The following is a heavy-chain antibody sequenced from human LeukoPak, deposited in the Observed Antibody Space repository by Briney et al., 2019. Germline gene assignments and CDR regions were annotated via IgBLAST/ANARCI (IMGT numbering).Heavy chain of an antibody. CDR1: GFTFSNHA. V-gene: IGHV3-64*01. D-gene: IGHD4-17*01. CDR2: ISPNGGST. J-gene: IGHJ4*02. Sequence: GGSLRLSCGASGFTFSNHAMHWVHQASGKRLEYVSAISPNGGSTWYVNSVKGRFTISRDNSKNTLYLQMNSLRAEDTAVYYCARDSYGDYYFDYWGQGTLVTVSS. CDR3: ARDSYGDYYFDY.